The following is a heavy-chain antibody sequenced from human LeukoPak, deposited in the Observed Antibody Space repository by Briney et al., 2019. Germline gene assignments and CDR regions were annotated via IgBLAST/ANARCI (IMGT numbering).Heavy chain of an antibody. CDR2: IYYSGST. J-gene: IGHJ4*02. Sequence: KPSETLSLTCTVSGGSISSSSYYWGWIRQPPGKGLEWIGSIYYSGSTNYNPSLKSRVTISVDTSKNQFSLKLSSVTAADTAVYYCARSIRGYCRNWGQGTLVTVSS. V-gene: IGHV4-39*07. D-gene: IGHD2-15*01. CDR1: GGSISSSSYY. CDR3: ARSIRGYCRN.